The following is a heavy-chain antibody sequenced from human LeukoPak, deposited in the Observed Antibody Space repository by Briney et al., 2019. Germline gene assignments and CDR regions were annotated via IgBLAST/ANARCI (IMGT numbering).Heavy chain of an antibody. CDR2: FDPEDGET. J-gene: IGHJ4*02. Sequence: ASVKVSCKVSGYSLTELSMHWVRQAPGKGLEWMGGFDPEDGETIYAQKFQGRVTMTEDTSTDTAYMELSSLRSEDTAVYYCATDLQGSSWAYFDYWGQRTLVTVSS. CDR3: ATDLQGSSWAYFDY. CDR1: GYSLTELS. V-gene: IGHV1-24*01. D-gene: IGHD6-13*01.